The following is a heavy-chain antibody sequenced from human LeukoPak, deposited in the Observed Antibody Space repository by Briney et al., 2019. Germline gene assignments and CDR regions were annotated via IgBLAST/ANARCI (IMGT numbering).Heavy chain of an antibody. Sequence: SETLSLTCTVSGGSISSSSYYWGWIRQPPGKGLEWIGSIYYSGSTYYNPSLKSRVTISVDTSKNQFSLKLSSVTAADTAVYYCARQGLSGSYPFDYWGQGILVTVSS. CDR3: ARQGLSGSYPFDY. CDR1: GGSISSSSYY. CDR2: IYYSGST. J-gene: IGHJ4*02. V-gene: IGHV4-39*01. D-gene: IGHD1-26*01.